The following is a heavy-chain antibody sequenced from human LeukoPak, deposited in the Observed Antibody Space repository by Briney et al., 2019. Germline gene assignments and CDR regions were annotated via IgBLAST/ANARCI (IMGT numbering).Heavy chain of an antibody. CDR3: AKDRGYGIDV. J-gene: IGHJ6*04. V-gene: IGHV3-30*02. CDR2: IRRDGSYK. CDR1: GFSFSGYV. Sequence: PGGSLRLSCAASGFSFSGYVMYWVRQAPGKGLEGVAVIRRDGSYKDYADSVKGRFTISRDNHKYTVSLEMNSLRPEDTAVYYCAKDRGYGIDVWGKGTTVTVSS.